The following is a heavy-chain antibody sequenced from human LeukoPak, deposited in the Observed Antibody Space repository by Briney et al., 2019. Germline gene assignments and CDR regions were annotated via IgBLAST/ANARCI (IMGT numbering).Heavy chain of an antibody. CDR1: GGSFSGYY. CDR3: ASTCSGGSCYPPTDAFDI. CDR2: INHSGST. D-gene: IGHD2-15*01. J-gene: IGHJ3*02. V-gene: IGHV4-34*01. Sequence: SETLSLTCAVYGGSFSGYYWSWIRQPPGKGLEWIGEINHSGSTNYNPSLKSRITISVDTSTNQFSLKLSSVTVADTAVYYCASTCSGGSCYPPTDAFDIWGQGTMVTVSS.